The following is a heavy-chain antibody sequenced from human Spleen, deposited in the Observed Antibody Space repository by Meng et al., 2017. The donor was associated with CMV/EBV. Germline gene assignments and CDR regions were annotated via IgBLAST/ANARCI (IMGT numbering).Heavy chain of an antibody. CDR3: VHSRRYYDTSGFYTALLDY. CDR1: TSGVG. D-gene: IGHD3-22*01. CDR2: IYWNDDK. V-gene: IGHV2-5*01. Sequence: TSGVGVGCIRQPPGKALEWLALIYWNDDKRYSPSLKNTVTITKDASRNRVVLTMTNMDPVDTATYYYVHSRRYYDTSGFYTALLDYWGQGTLVTVSS. J-gene: IGHJ4*02.